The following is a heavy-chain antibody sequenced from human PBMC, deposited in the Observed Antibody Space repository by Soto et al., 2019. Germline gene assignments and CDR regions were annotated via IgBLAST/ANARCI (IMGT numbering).Heavy chain of an antibody. J-gene: IGHJ6*02. CDR3: ARRGYGPGFPYYYGMDV. D-gene: IGHD3-10*01. CDR1: GGSISSYY. CDR2: FYYSGST. Sequence: SETLSLTCTVSGGSISSYYWSWIRQPPGKGLEWIGYFYYSGSTNYNPSLKSRVTMSVATSKNQFSLKLSSVTAADTAVYYCARRGYGPGFPYYYGMDVWGQGTTVTVSS. V-gene: IGHV4-59*01.